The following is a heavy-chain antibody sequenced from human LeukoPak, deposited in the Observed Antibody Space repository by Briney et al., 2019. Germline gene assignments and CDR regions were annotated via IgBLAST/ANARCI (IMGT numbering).Heavy chain of an antibody. Sequence: PGGSLRLSCAASGFTFSSYAMSWVRQAPGKGLEWVSAVTASADNTYYADSVKGRFTISRDNSKNTLYLQVTSLRAEDTAVYYCAKGDYYGSGSFFKNGMDVLGQGTTVTVSS. D-gene: IGHD3-10*01. CDR2: VTASADNT. J-gene: IGHJ6*02. CDR1: GFTFSSYA. CDR3: AKGDYYGSGSFFKNGMDV. V-gene: IGHV3-23*01.